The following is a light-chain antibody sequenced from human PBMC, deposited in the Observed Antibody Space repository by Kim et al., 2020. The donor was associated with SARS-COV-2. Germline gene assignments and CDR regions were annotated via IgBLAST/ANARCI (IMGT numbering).Light chain of an antibody. J-gene: IGLJ3*02. V-gene: IGLV1-44*01. CDR3: AAWDDSLTGRV. Sequence: GQTVTIDCSGSSSNIGSNAVTWYQQLPGTAPKLLIYSNNERPSGVPDRFSGSKSGTSASLAISGLQSEDEADYYCAAWDDSLTGRVFGGGTKVTVL. CDR2: SNN. CDR1: SSNIGSNA.